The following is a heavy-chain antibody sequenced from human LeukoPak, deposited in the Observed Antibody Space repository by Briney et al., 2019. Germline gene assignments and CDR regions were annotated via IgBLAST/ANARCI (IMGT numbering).Heavy chain of an antibody. CDR3: ARDRSGLMDV. CDR1: GFTFSNYA. V-gene: IGHV3-30*04. CDR2: ISYDGSNK. Sequence: GGSLRLSCAASGFTFSNYAMHWVRQAPGKGLEWVAVISYDGSNKYYADSVKGRFTISRDNSKNTLYLQMNSLRAEDTAVYYCARDRSGLMDVWGKGTTVTVS. J-gene: IGHJ6*04.